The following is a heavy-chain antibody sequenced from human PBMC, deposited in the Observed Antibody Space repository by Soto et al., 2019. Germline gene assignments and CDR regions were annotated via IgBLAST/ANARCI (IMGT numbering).Heavy chain of an antibody. V-gene: IGHV4-4*02. CDR3: ARLVYDTRLNYMYFDF. CDR2: IFHDGTA. D-gene: IGHD3-10*01. CDR1: GVSISSGNW. Sequence: SETLSLTCAVSGVSISSGNWWTWVRQTPQRGLEYIGEIFHDGTANYYPSFERRVAISVDTSKNQLSLKLTSVTAADTAIYFCARLVYDTRLNYMYFDFWGQGALVTVSS. J-gene: IGHJ4*02.